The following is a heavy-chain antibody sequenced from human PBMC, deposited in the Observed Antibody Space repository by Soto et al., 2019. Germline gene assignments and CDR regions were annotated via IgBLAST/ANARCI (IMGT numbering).Heavy chain of an antibody. CDR2: ISYDGSNK. J-gene: IGHJ4*02. Sequence: QVQLVESGGGVVQPGRSLRLSCAASGFTFSSYGMHWVRQAPGKGLEWVAVISYDGSNKYYADSVKGRFTISRDNSKNTLYLQMNSLRAEDTAVYYCAKCYRFIYGDYFDYWGQGTLVTVSS. D-gene: IGHD4-17*01. CDR1: GFTFSSYG. V-gene: IGHV3-30*18. CDR3: AKCYRFIYGDYFDY.